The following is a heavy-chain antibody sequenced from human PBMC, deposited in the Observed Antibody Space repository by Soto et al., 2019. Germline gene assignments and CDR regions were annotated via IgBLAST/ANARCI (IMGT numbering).Heavy chain of an antibody. V-gene: IGHV4-34*01. J-gene: IGHJ4*02. Sequence: SETLSLTCAVYGGSFSGYYWSWIRQPPGKGLEWIGEINHSGSTNYNPSLKSRVTISVDTSKNQFSLKLSSVTAADTAVYYCARHAFDDGSGYNYWGQGTLVSVSS. CDR2: INHSGST. D-gene: IGHD6-19*01. CDR3: ARHAFDDGSGYNY. CDR1: GGSFSGYY.